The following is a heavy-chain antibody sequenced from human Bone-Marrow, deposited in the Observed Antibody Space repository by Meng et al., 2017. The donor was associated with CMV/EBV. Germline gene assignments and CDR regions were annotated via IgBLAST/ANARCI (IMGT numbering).Heavy chain of an antibody. V-gene: IGHV3-21*01. CDR3: ARDRGGWEIVVVPATLYYYGMDV. J-gene: IGHJ6*02. D-gene: IGHD2-2*01. Sequence: GEYLKISCAASGFTFSSDSMNWVRQAPGKGLEWVSSISSSSSYIYYADSVKGRFTISRNNAKNSLYLQMNSLRAEDTAVYYCARDRGGWEIVVVPATLYYYGMDVWGQGTTVTVSS. CDR2: ISSSSSYI. CDR1: GFTFSSDS.